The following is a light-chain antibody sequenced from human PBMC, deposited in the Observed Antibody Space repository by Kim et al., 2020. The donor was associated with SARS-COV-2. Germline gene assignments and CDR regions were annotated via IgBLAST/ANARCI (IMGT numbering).Light chain of an antibody. V-gene: IGLV3-9*01. Sequence: VALGQTARITCGGNNIGSKNVHWYQQKPGQAPVLVIYRDSNRTSGIPERFSGSNSGNTATLPISRAQAGDEADYYCQVWDSSTVVFGGGTQLTVL. CDR2: RDS. CDR3: QVWDSSTVV. CDR1: NIGSKN. J-gene: IGLJ2*01.